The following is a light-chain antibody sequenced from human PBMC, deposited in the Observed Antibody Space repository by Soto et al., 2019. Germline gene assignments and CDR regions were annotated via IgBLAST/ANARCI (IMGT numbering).Light chain of an antibody. CDR3: QVWDSSSDHVV. Sequence: SSELTQPPSVSVAPGKTARITCGGNNIGSKSVHWYQQKPGQAPVLVIYYDSDRPSGIPERFSGSNSGNTATLTISRVEAGDEADYYWQVWDSSSDHVVFGGGTQLTVL. J-gene: IGLJ2*01. CDR2: YDS. CDR1: NIGSKS. V-gene: IGLV3-21*04.